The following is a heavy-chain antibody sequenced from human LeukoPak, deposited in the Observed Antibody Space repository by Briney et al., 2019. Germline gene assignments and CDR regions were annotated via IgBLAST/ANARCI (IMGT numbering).Heavy chain of an antibody. Sequence: GASVKVSCMVSGDTLTALSMHWVRQAPGKGLEWMGGFHPEDGETIYAQKFQGRVTMTEDTSTDTAYMELSSLRSDDTAVYYCTTGKIYCSTTSRSDDYWGQGTLVTVSS. V-gene: IGHV1-24*01. CDR2: FHPEDGET. D-gene: IGHD2-2*01. J-gene: IGHJ4*02. CDR1: GDTLTALS. CDR3: TTGKIYCSTTSRSDDY.